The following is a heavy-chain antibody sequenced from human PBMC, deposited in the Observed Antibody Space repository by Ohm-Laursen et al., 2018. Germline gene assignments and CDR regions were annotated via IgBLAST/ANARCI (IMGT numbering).Heavy chain of an antibody. V-gene: IGHV1-8*01. J-gene: IGHJ6*02. CDR1: GYTFINYD. Sequence: ASVKVSCKTSGYTFINYDIHWVRQASGQGLEWMGWMNPNSGNTGYAQKFQGRVTMTRNTSISTAYMELSSLRSEDTAVYYCARTGYSSSWYDYYYYYGMDVWGQGTTVTVSS. CDR2: MNPNSGNT. CDR3: ARTGYSSSWYDYYYYYGMDV. D-gene: IGHD6-13*01.